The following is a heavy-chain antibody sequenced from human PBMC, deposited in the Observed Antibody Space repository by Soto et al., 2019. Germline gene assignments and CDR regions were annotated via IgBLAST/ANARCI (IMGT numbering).Heavy chain of an antibody. CDR3: WVVRVTRPDGFDY. Sequence: SLRLSCAASGFTFSSYAMSWVRQAPGKGLEWVSAISGSGGSTYYADSVKGRFTISRDNSKNTLYLQMNSLRAEDTAVYYCWVVRVTRPDGFDYWGQGPLVTVSS. CDR2: ISGSGGST. J-gene: IGHJ4*02. D-gene: IGHD4-4*01. CDR1: GFTFSSYA. V-gene: IGHV3-23*01.